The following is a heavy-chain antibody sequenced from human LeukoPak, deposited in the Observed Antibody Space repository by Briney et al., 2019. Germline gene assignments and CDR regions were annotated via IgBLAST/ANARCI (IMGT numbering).Heavy chain of an antibody. CDR1: GFTFSSHE. CDR2: ISCGGSTI. V-gene: IGHV3-48*03. CDR3: ARDVWFDP. J-gene: IGHJ5*02. Sequence: GSLRLSCAASGFTFSSHEMNWVRQPPGKGLEWVSYISCGGSTIYYADSVKGRFTISRDNAKNSLYLQMNSLRAEDTALYYWARDVWFDPWGQGTLVSVSS.